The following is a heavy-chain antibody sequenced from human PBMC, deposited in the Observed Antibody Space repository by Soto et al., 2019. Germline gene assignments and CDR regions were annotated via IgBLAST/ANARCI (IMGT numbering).Heavy chain of an antibody. CDR2: IYHSGST. Sequence: QVQLQESGPGLVKPSGTLSLTCAVSGAYISSSNWWTWVRQPPGKGLEWIGEIYHSGSTNYNPSLMSRVTISLDKSKNHFSLRLTYVTAADTAVYYCATSRGSGRLDNWGQGTLVTVSS. CDR1: GAYISSSNW. CDR3: ATSRGSGRLDN. J-gene: IGHJ4*02. V-gene: IGHV4-4*02. D-gene: IGHD3-10*01.